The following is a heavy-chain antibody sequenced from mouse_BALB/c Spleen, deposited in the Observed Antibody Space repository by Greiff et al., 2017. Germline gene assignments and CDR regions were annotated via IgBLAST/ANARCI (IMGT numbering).Heavy chain of an antibody. D-gene: IGHD2-2*01. V-gene: IGHV1-20*02. J-gene: IGHJ3*01. CDR1: GYSFTGYF. Sequence: DVKLQESGPELVKPGASVKISCKASGYSFTGYFMNWVMQSHGKSLEWIGRINPYNGDTFYNQKFKGKATLTVDKSSSTAHMELRSLASEDSAVYYCARSEDGHDGGFAYWGQGTLVTVSA. CDR3: ARSEDGHDGGFAY. CDR2: INPYNGDT.